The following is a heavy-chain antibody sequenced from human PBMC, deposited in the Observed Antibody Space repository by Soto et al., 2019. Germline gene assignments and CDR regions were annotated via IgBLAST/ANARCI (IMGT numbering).Heavy chain of an antibody. V-gene: IGHV3-11*06. CDR1: GFTFSDYY. D-gene: IGHD6-13*01. Sequence: GGSLRLSCAASGFTFSDYYMSWIRQAPGKGLEWVSYISSSSSYTNYADSVKGRFTIPRDNAKNSLYLQMNSLRAEDTAVYYCAREYSSSWQRGMLDYWGQGTLVTVSS. J-gene: IGHJ4*02. CDR3: AREYSSSWQRGMLDY. CDR2: ISSSSSYT.